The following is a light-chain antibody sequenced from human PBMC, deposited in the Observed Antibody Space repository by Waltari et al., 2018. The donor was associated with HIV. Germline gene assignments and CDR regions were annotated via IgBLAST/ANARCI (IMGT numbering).Light chain of an antibody. Sequence: QSVLTQPPSASGTPGQRVTISCSGSSSYIVRFYVYWYQQLPGSAPKLLNYRNNQRPSGVPDRFSGSKSGTSASLAISGLRSEDEADYYCAAWTDSLRGVVFGGGTKLSVL. J-gene: IGLJ2*01. V-gene: IGLV1-47*01. CDR1: SSYIVRFY. CDR2: RNN. CDR3: AAWTDSLRGVV.